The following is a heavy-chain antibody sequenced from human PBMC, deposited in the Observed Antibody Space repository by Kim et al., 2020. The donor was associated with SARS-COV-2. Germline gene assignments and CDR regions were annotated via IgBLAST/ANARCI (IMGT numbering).Heavy chain of an antibody. Sequence: SETLSLTCGVSGGSITPYYWSWIRQLPGKTLEWIGYVYFSRNINYNPSLESRVTISVDTSKNQFSLELRSVTAADTAVYYCARSAYTNSRIFPSFMDVWG. D-gene: IGHD3-16*01. V-gene: IGHV4-59*01. CDR3: ARSAYTNSRIFPSFMDV. CDR2: VYFSRNI. J-gene: IGHJ6*01. CDR1: GGSITPYY.